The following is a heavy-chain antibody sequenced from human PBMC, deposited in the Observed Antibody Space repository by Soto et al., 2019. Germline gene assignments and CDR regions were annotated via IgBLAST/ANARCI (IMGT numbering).Heavy chain of an antibody. CDR2: RAYTGHT. CDR3: ARVMHAGFTHHFGP. Sequence: SESMDLTCVVSGGSIPSYHWSWIRQFPGKGLEWIAYRAYTGHTNYKPPRNNRVTISIDTSKNQLSLNLTSMTAAVTAVYYWARVMHAGFTHHFGPWGLGPLVTVS. J-gene: IGHJ5*02. CDR1: GGSIPSYH. D-gene: IGHD2-8*01. V-gene: IGHV4-59*01.